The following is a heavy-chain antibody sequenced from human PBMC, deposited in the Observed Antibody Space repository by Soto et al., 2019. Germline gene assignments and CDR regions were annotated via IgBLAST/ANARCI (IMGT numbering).Heavy chain of an antibody. CDR2: IRSKAYGGTT. CDR1: GFTFGDYA. CDR3: TRDFRWLKDAFDI. V-gene: IGHV3-49*03. D-gene: IGHD6-19*01. J-gene: IGHJ3*02. Sequence: GGSLRLSCTASGFTFGDYAMSWFRQAPGKGLEWVGFIRSKAYGGTTEYAASVKGRFTISRDDSKSIAYLQMNSLKTEDTAVYYCTRDFRWLKDAFDIWGQGTMVTVSS.